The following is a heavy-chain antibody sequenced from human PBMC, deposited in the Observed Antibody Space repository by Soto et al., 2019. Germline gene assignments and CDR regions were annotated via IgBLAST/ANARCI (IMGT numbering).Heavy chain of an antibody. CDR1: GGSISSGGYY. Sequence: TSETLSLTCTVSGGSISSGGYYWSWIRQHPGKGLEWIGFISYSGSAHYNPSLKSRVNMSVDTSKKQFSLNLSFVTAADTAVYYCATMGTPATGLYYFDFWGQGTLVTVSS. D-gene: IGHD2-15*01. J-gene: IGHJ4*02. V-gene: IGHV4-30-4*08. CDR2: ISYSGSA. CDR3: ATMGTPATGLYYFDF.